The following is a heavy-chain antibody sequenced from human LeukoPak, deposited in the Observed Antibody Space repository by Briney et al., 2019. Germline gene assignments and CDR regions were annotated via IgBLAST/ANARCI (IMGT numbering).Heavy chain of an antibody. V-gene: IGHV2-5*02. CDR1: GFSLYTNGVG. J-gene: IGHJ4*02. Sequence: SGPTLVNPTQTLTLTCTFSGFSLYTNGVGVGWIRQAPGKALEGLAVIYWDDDKRYSPSLRSRLTITKDTSKSQVVLTMTNMDPVDTGTYYCAHRWEDDNSGYYFDYWGQGTLVTVSS. CDR2: IYWDDDK. D-gene: IGHD3-22*01. CDR3: AHRWEDDNSGYYFDY.